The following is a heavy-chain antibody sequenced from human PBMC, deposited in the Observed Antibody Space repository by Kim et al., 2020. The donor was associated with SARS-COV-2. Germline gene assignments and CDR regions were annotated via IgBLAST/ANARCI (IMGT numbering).Heavy chain of an antibody. V-gene: IGHV4-39*02. CDR2: AYYIGNT. CDR3: VRDQRYSSGWYVAFYYYCMDV. D-gene: IGHD6-19*01. Sequence: SETLSLTCTVSGGSLSSSSYYWGWIRQPPGKGLEWIGTAYYIGNTYYNPSLKSRVTISVDTSKNQFSLKLGSVTAADTAVYYCVRDQRYSSGWYVAFYYYCMDVWGKGTTVTVSS. J-gene: IGHJ6*03. CDR1: GGSLSSSSYY.